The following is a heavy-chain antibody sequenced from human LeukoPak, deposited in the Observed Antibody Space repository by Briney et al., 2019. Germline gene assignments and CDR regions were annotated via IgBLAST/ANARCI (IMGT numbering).Heavy chain of an antibody. V-gene: IGHV3-74*01. CDR2: INSDGSST. CDR3: ARGLGYCTSTTCLLPFDY. CDR1: GFTFSSYW. Sequence: GGSLRLSCAASGFTFSSYWMHWVRQAPGKGLVWVSRINSDGSSTSYADSVKGRFTISRDNAKNTLYLQMNSLRAEDTAVYYCARGLGYCTSTTCLLPFDYWGRGTLVTVSS. D-gene: IGHD2-2*01. J-gene: IGHJ4*02.